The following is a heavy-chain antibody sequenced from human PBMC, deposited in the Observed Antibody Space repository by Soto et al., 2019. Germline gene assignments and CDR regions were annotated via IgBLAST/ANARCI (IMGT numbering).Heavy chain of an antibody. CDR2: IYYSGST. V-gene: IGHV4-59*01. J-gene: IGHJ4*02. Sequence: SETLSLTCTVSGGSISSYYWSWIRQPPGKGLEWIGYIYYSGSTNYNPSLKSRVTISVDTSKNQFSLKLSSVTAADTAVYYCAKFNQVDDYYDSSGYYDHYFDYWGQGTLVTVSS. CDR3: AKFNQVDDYYDSSGYYDHYFDY. D-gene: IGHD3-22*01. CDR1: GGSISSYY.